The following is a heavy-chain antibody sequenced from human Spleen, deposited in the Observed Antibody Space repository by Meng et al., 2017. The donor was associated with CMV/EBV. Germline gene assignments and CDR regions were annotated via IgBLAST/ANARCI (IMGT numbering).Heavy chain of an antibody. J-gene: IGHJ4*02. D-gene: IGHD3-9*01. V-gene: IGHV1-18*01. CDR3: ARSITIFQIDY. Sequence: ASVKVSCKASGYHFSSYGITWVRQVPGQGLEWMGWINTYNGNTNYAQKFQGRVTVTTDTSTRTTHMELRSLRSDDTAVYYCARSITIFQIDYWGQGTLVTVSS. CDR1: GYHFSSYG. CDR2: INTYNGNT.